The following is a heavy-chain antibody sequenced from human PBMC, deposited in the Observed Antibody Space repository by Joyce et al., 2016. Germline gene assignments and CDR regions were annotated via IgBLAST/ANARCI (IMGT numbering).Heavy chain of an antibody. Sequence: EVQLVESGGGLVQPGGSLRLSCAASGFTFSGNSMSWLRQAPGGGREWVANRKQDGSAVYYLDSVKGRSTVSRDNARSLVHLQMVSLRVEDTALYYCARGKAFDVWGQGTMVTVSS. CDR3: ARGKAFDV. V-gene: IGHV3-7*01. CDR1: GFTFSGNS. J-gene: IGHJ3*01. CDR2: RKQDGSAV.